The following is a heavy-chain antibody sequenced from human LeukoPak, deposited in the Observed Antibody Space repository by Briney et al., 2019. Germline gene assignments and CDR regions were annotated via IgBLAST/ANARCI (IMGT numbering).Heavy chain of an antibody. Sequence: ASVKVSCKASGYIFTGYYMHWVRQAPGQGLEWMGIINPSGGRTTYAQKFQGRVTMTRDMSTSTVYMKLSSLRSEDTAVYYCARDSYDSSGYIDYWGQGTLVTVPS. CDR3: ARDSYDSSGYIDY. D-gene: IGHD3-22*01. CDR1: GYIFTGYY. J-gene: IGHJ4*02. V-gene: IGHV1-46*01. CDR2: INPSGGRT.